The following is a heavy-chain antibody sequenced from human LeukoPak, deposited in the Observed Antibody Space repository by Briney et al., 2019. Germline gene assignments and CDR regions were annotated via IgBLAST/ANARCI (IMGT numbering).Heavy chain of an antibody. V-gene: IGHV3-15*01. J-gene: IGHJ3*02. CDR2: IKSKTDGGAT. CDR3: TTEYRDSSGWYGAFDI. Sequence: GGSLRLSCAASGFISTNAWMSWVRQAPGKGLEWVGRIKSKTDGGATDFAAPVKGRFTISKDDSKNTLYLQMNSLKIEDTAVYYCTTEYRDSSGWYGAFDIWGQGTMVTVSS. CDR1: GFISTNAW. D-gene: IGHD6-19*01.